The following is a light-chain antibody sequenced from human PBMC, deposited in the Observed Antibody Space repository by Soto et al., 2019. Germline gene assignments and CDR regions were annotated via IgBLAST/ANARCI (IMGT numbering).Light chain of an antibody. Sequence: TQSPATLSVFPGERATLSCRASQSVATNLSWYQQRPGQAPRLLIYGTSSRATGIPDRFSGSGSGTDFTLTISRLEPKDFAVDYCQQYGSPLTCGGGTKVDI. CDR2: GTS. CDR1: QSVATN. J-gene: IGKJ4*01. CDR3: QQYGSPLT. V-gene: IGKV3-20*01.